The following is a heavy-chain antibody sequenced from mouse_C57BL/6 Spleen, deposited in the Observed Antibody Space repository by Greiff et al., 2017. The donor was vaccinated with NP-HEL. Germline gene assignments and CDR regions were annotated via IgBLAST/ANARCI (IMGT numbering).Heavy chain of an antibody. CDR1: GYSFTGYY. CDR3: ATYYSNYGGYFDV. Sequence: EVQLQQSGPELVKPGASVKISCKASGYSFTGYYMNWVKQSPEKSLEWIGEINPSTGGTTYNQKFKAKATLTVDKSSSTAYMQLKSLTSEDSAVYYCATYYSNYGGYFDVWGTGTTVTVSS. CDR2: INPSTGGT. D-gene: IGHD2-5*01. J-gene: IGHJ1*03. V-gene: IGHV1-42*01.